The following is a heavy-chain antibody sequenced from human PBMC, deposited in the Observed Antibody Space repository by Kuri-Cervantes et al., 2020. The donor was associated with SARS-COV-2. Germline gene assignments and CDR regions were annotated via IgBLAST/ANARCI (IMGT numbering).Heavy chain of an antibody. V-gene: IGHV2-5*01. CDR1: GXSLSPXGVG. Sequence: SGPTLVXPTXTLXXXCTFSGXSLSPXGVGVGWIRQXPGKXLEWXALIXWNDXKRYSPSLKSRLTITTDTSKNQVVLTMXXMDPVDTATYYWTHRLSSSXPXYYFDYWGQGTLVTVSS. D-gene: IGHD6-13*01. CDR2: IXWNDXK. J-gene: IGHJ4*02. CDR3: THRLSSSXPXYYFDY.